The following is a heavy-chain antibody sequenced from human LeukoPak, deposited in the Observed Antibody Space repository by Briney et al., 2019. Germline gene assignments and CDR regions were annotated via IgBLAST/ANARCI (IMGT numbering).Heavy chain of an antibody. CDR3: ARDRWGWLQFNGAFDI. CDR2: INANSGGT. V-gene: IGHV1-2*02. D-gene: IGHD5-24*01. CDR1: GYTFTGYY. Sequence: PRASVEVSCKASGYTFTGYYMHWVRQAPGQGLEWMGWINANSGGTNYAQKFQGRVTMTRDTSISTAYLELSRLRYDDTAVYYCARDRWGWLQFNGAFDIWGQGTLVTVSS. J-gene: IGHJ3*02.